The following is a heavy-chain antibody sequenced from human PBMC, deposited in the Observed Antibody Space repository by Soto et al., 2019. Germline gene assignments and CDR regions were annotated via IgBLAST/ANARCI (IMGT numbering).Heavy chain of an antibody. D-gene: IGHD5-12*01. CDR3: ARYEGVYSGYGY. J-gene: IGHJ4*02. V-gene: IGHV4-34*01. CDR2: INHSGST. Sequence: KASETLSLTCAVYGGSFSGYYWSWIRQPPGKGLEWIGEINHSGSTNYNPSLKSRVTISVDTSKNQFSPKLSSVTAADTAVYYCARYEGVYSGYGYWGQGTLVTVSS. CDR1: GGSFSGYY.